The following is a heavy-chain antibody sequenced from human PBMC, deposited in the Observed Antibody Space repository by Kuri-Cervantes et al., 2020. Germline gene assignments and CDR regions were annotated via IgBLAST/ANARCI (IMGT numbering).Heavy chain of an antibody. V-gene: IGHV3-21*01. CDR2: ISSSSSYI. CDR1: GFTFSSYS. CDR3: VRDRYSGYDYGYYYYYMDV. Sequence: GGSLRLSCAASGFTFSSYSMNWVRQAPGKGLEWVSSISSSSSYIYYADSVKGRFTISRDNAKNSLYLQMNSLRAEDTAVYYCVRDRYSGYDYGYYYYYMDVWGKGTTVIVSS. J-gene: IGHJ6*03. D-gene: IGHD5-12*01.